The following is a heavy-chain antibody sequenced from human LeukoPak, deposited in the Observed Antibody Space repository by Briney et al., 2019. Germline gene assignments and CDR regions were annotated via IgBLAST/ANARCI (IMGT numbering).Heavy chain of an antibody. D-gene: IGHD3-3*01. J-gene: IGHJ4*02. CDR1: GYTFTYYY. CDR2: ISPNSGGT. Sequence: ASVKVSCKASGYTFTYYYVHWVRQAPGQGLEWTGCISPNSGGTHYAQKFQGRVTMTRDTSITTAYMELSRLRSDDTAVYFCARLPYDEPDYWGQGTLVTVSS. CDR3: ARLPYDEPDY. V-gene: IGHV1-2*02.